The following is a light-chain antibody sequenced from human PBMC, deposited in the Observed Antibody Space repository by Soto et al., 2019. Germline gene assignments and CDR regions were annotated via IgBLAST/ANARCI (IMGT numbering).Light chain of an antibody. Sequence: EIGCTRSPPTLSCCPLEIASLSCRASQSVSSYLAWYQQKPGQAPRLLIYDASNRATGIPARFSGSGSGTDFTLTISSLEPEDFAVYYCQQHRDWPPITFGQGTRLEI. V-gene: IGKV3-11*01. CDR1: QSVSSY. CDR2: DAS. J-gene: IGKJ5*01. CDR3: QQHRDWPPIT.